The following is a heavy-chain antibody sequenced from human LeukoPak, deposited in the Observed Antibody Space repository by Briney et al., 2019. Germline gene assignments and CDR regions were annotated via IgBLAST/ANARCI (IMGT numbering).Heavy chain of an antibody. Sequence: GGSLGLSCAASGFTFSKYWMLWVRQAPGKGLESVSRINTDGTVTTYADSVKGRFTVSRDNADNTMFLQMNSVRDEDTAVYYCATKQWLAPPPDSWGQGTPVTVSS. D-gene: IGHD6-19*01. V-gene: IGHV3-74*01. J-gene: IGHJ4*02. CDR1: GFTFSKYW. CDR2: INTDGTVT. CDR3: ATKQWLAPPPDS.